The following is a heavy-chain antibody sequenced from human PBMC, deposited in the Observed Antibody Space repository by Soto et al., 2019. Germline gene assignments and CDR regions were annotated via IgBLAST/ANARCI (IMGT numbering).Heavy chain of an antibody. V-gene: IGHV3-23*01. CDR3: AKVSSTVTNLNGFAP. Sequence: PGGSLRLSCAASGFNISSYAMSWVRQAPGKGLEWVSAISGSGGSTYYADSVKGRFTISRDNSKNTLYLQMNSLRAEDTAIYYCAKVSSTVTNLNGFAPWGQGTLVTVSS. D-gene: IGHD4-17*01. CDR1: GFNISSYA. J-gene: IGHJ5*02. CDR2: ISGSGGST.